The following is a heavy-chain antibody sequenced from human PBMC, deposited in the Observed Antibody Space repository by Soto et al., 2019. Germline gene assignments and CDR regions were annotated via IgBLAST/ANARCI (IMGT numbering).Heavy chain of an antibody. CDR3: ARDLTPGRLGELSAA. Sequence: QVQLVESGGGVVQPGRSLRLSCAASGFTFSSYGMHWVRQAPGKGLEWVAVIWYDGSNKYYADSVKGRFTISRDNSKNTLYLQMNSLRAEDTAVYYCARDLTPGRLGELSAAWGQGTLVTVSS. J-gene: IGHJ5*02. CDR1: GFTFSSYG. D-gene: IGHD3-16*02. V-gene: IGHV3-33*01. CDR2: IWYDGSNK.